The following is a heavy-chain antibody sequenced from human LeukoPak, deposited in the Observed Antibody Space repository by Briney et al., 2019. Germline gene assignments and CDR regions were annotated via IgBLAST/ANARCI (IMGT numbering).Heavy chain of an antibody. Sequence: ASVKVSCKASGYTFTSYYMHWVRQAPGQGLEWMGIINPSGGSTSYAQKFQGRVTMTRDMSTSTVYMELSSLRSEDTAVYSCARDSSQGAKEYYFDYWGQGTLVTDSS. CDR3: ARDSSQGAKEYYFDY. CDR2: INPSGGST. V-gene: IGHV1-46*01. D-gene: IGHD6-13*01. J-gene: IGHJ4*02. CDR1: GYTFTSYY.